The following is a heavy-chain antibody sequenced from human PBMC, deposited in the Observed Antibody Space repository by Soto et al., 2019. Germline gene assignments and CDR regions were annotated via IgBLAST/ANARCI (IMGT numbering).Heavy chain of an antibody. D-gene: IGHD4-17*01. CDR3: ARAYDYGDYWMWYFDY. CDR1: GFTFSDYY. V-gene: IGHV3-11*01. Sequence: QVQLVESGGGLVKPGGSLRLSCAASGFTFSDYYMSWIRQAPGKGLEWVSYISSSGSTIYYADSVKGRFTISRDNAKNSLYRQMNSLRAEDTAVYYCARAYDYGDYWMWYFDYWGQGTLVTVSS. CDR2: ISSSGSTI. J-gene: IGHJ4*02.